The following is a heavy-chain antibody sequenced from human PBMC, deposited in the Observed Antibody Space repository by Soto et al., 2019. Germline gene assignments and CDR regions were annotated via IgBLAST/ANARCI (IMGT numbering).Heavy chain of an antibody. V-gene: IGHV1-3*05. J-gene: IGHJ5*02. CDR1: GYTFTSYA. CDR3: ARDLGYCTNGVCYPAWFDP. Sequence: QVHLVQSGAEEKKPGASVKVSCKASGYTFTSYAMYWVRQAPGQRLEWMGWINAGNGNTKYSQKFQGRVTITRDTSASTAYMELNSLRSEDTAVYYCARDLGYCTNGVCYPAWFDPWGQGTLVTVSS. CDR2: INAGNGNT. D-gene: IGHD2-8*01.